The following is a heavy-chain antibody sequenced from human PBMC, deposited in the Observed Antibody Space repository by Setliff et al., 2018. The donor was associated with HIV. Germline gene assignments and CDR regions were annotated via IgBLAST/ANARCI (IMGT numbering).Heavy chain of an antibody. Sequence: SETLSLTCTVSGGSISSYYWGWIRQPPGKGLEWIGEINHSGSTNYNPSLKSRVTISVDTSKNQFSLKLSSVTAADTAVYYCAIRGSSGWYVGGYFDYWGQGTLVTVSS. J-gene: IGHJ4*02. CDR3: AIRGSSGWYVGGYFDY. V-gene: IGHV4-34*01. D-gene: IGHD6-19*01. CDR2: INHSGST. CDR1: GGSISSYY.